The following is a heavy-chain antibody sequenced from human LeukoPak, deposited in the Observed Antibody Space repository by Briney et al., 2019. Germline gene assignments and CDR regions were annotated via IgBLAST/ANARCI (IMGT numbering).Heavy chain of an antibody. D-gene: IGHD2-15*01. V-gene: IGHV1-18*01. CDR1: GYTFTSYG. CDR2: ISAYNGNT. J-gene: IGHJ4*02. Sequence: ASVKVSCKASGYTFTSYGISWVRQAPGQGLEWMGWISAYNGNTNYAQKLQGRVTMTTDTSTSTAYMELRSLRSDDTAVYYCARPQYCSGSSCTLFDYWGQGTLVTVSS. CDR3: ARPQYCSGSSCTLFDY.